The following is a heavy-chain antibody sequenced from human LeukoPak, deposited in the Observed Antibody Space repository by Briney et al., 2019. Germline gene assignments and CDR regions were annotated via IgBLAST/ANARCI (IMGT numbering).Heavy chain of an antibody. CDR3: AREMSGSNDAFDI. J-gene: IGHJ3*02. CDR2: IYEAGNT. CDR1: GFTLSTYN. V-gene: IGHV3-13*01. D-gene: IGHD3-10*01. Sequence: GGSLRLSCAASGFTLSTYNMHWVRQVTGEALEWVSMIYEAGNTYYTGSVKGRFTISRENAKNSLYLQMHGLTAGDTAVYYCAREMSGSNDAFDIWGPGTMVTVSS.